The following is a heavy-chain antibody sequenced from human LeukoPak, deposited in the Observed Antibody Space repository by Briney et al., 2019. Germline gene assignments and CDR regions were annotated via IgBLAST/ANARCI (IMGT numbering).Heavy chain of an antibody. CDR1: GYSISSHYF. Sequence: WETLSLTCAVSGYSISSHYFWGWIRQPPGKGLEWIGSIDHSGTTYYNPSLKSRVTISVDTSKNQLSLKLSSVTASDTAVYYCARVKVGTTSGFDSWGQGTLVTVSS. CDR2: IDHSGTT. D-gene: IGHD1-26*01. V-gene: IGHV4-38-2*01. CDR3: ARVKVGTTSGFDS. J-gene: IGHJ4*02.